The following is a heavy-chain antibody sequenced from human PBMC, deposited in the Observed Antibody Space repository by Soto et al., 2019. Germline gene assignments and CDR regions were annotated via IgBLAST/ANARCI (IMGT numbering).Heavy chain of an antibody. Sequence: GESLTISCKGSGYSFTSYWISWVRQMPGKGLEWMGRIDPSDSYTNYSPSFQGHVTISADKSISTAYLQWSSLKASDTAMYYCARHPGSADSRAVAIKYSDTQLVWFDPWGQRTLVTVSS. CDR1: GYSFTSYW. D-gene: IGHD6-19*01. J-gene: IGHJ5*02. CDR3: ARHPGSADSRAVAIKYSDTQLVWFDP. V-gene: IGHV5-10-1*01. CDR2: IDPSDSYT.